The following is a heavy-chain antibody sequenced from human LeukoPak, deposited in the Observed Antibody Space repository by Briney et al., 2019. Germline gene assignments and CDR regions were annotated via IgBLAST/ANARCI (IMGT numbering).Heavy chain of an antibody. J-gene: IGHJ3*02. V-gene: IGHV3-7*01. CDR1: GFTFSSYW. D-gene: IGHD3-22*01. CDR3: ARRGVDSSGYNDAFDI. CDR2: IKQDGSEK. Sequence: GGSLRLSCAASGFTFSSYWMSWVRQAPGKGLEWVANIKQDGSEKYYVDSVKGRFTISRDNAKNSLYLQMNSLRAEDTAVYYCARRGVDSSGYNDAFDIWGQGTMVTVSS.